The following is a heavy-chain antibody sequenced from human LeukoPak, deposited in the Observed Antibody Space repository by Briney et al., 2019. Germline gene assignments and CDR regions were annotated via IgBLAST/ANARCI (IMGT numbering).Heavy chain of an antibody. D-gene: IGHD4-17*01. J-gene: IGHJ5*02. V-gene: IGHV1-69*05. CDR3: ASLSKDYGDYVESGSSWFDP. CDR1: GGTFSSYA. Sequence: SVKVSFKASGGTFSSYAISWVRQAPGQGLEWMGGIIPIFGTANYAQKFQGRVTITTDESTSTAYMELSSLRSEDTAVYYCASLSKDYGDYVESGSSWFDPWGQGTLVTVSS. CDR2: IIPIFGTA.